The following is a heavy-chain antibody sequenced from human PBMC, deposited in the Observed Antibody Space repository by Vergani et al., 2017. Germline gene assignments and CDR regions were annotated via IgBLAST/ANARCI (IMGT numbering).Heavy chain of an antibody. CDR2: IYYSGST. V-gene: IGHV4-59*01. CDR1: GGSISSYY. CDR3: ARTPFCSSTSCSFMDV. Sequence: QVQLQESGPGLVKPSETLSLTCTVSGGSISSYYWSWIRQPPGKGLEWIGYIYYSGSTNYNPSLKSRVTISLDTSKNQFSLKVRSVTAADTAVFYCARTPFCSSTSCSFMDVWGKGTTVTVAS. D-gene: IGHD2-2*01. J-gene: IGHJ6*03.